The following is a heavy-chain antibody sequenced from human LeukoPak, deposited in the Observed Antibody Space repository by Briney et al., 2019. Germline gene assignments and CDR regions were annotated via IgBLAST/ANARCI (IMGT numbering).Heavy chain of an antibody. J-gene: IGHJ4*02. CDR2: IYYSGST. CDR3: ATGPSHYSSSWYDY. Sequence: SETLSLTCTVSGGSISSYYWSWIRQPPGKGLEWIGYIYYSGSTNYNPSLKSGVTISVDTSKNQFSLKLSSVTAADTAVYYCATGPSHYSSSWYDYWGQGTLVTVSS. D-gene: IGHD6-13*01. CDR1: GGSISSYY. V-gene: IGHV4-59*08.